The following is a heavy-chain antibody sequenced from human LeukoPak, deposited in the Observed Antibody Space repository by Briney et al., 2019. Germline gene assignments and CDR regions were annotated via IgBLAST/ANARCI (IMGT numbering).Heavy chain of an antibody. CDR1: GGSFSGYY. Sequence: SETLSLTCAVYGGSFSGYYWSWIRQPPGKGLEWIGEINHSGSTNYNPSLKSRVTISVDTSKNQFSLKLSSVTAADTAVYYCAKDKQGYSSSSYYYMDVWGKGTTVTVSS. J-gene: IGHJ6*03. V-gene: IGHV4-34*01. CDR3: AKDKQGYSSSSYYYMDV. D-gene: IGHD6-6*01. CDR2: INHSGST.